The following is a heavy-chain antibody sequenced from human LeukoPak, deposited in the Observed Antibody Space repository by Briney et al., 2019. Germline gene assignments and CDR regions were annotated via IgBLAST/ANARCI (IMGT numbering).Heavy chain of an antibody. J-gene: IGHJ4*02. Sequence: SETLSLTCTVSGGSIRSYYWSWVRQPPGKGLGWGGYIFYSGTTDSNPSLKSPVTISVDTSKNQFSLKLSSVTAADTAVYYCARTYCSGGSCHFDYWGEGTLVTVSS. D-gene: IGHD2-15*01. CDR2: IFYSGTT. CDR1: GGSIRSYY. V-gene: IGHV4-59*08. CDR3: ARTYCSGGSCHFDY.